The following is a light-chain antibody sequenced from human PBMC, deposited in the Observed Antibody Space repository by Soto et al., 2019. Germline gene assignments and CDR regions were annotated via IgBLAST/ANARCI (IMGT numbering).Light chain of an antibody. J-gene: IGLJ1*01. V-gene: IGLV2-18*02. CDR3: SSFTTSSTYV. CDR2: DVS. CDR1: SSDVGSYNR. Sequence: QSALTQPPSVSGSPGQSVAISCTGTSSDVGSYNRVSWYQQPPGTAPKLMIYDVSNRPSGVPDRFSGSKSGNTASLTISGLTAEDEADYYCSSFTTSSTYVFGTRTKVTVL.